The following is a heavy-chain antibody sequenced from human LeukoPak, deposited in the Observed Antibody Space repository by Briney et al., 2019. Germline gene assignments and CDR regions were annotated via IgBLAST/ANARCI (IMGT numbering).Heavy chain of an antibody. CDR1: GFTVSSNY. V-gene: IGHV3-53*01. CDR2: IYNGGNV. D-gene: IGHD6-6*01. CDR3: ARKAAPSANYRYYYMDV. Sequence: LPGGSLRLSCAASGFTVSSNYMSWVRQAPGKELEWVSVIYNGGNVNYADSVKGRFTISGDNSKNTLYLQMNNLRAEDTAVYYCARKAAPSANYRYYYMDVWGKGTTVTVSS. J-gene: IGHJ6*03.